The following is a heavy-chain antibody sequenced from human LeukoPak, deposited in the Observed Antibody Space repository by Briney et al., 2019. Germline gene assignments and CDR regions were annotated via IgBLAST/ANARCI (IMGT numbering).Heavy chain of an antibody. CDR1: GYSISSGYY. D-gene: IGHD3-10*01. Sequence: PSETLSLTCTVSGYSISSGYYWGWIRQPPGKGLEWIGSIYHSGSTYYNPSLKSRVTISVDTSKNQFSLKLSSVTAADTAVYYCASSPYYYGSGSYYHYYYYYYMDVWGKGTTVTVSS. J-gene: IGHJ6*03. V-gene: IGHV4-38-2*02. CDR2: IYHSGST. CDR3: ASSPYYYGSGSYYHYYYYYYMDV.